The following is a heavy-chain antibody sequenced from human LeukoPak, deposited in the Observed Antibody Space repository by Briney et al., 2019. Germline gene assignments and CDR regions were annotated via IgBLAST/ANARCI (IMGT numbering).Heavy chain of an antibody. D-gene: IGHD3-10*01. V-gene: IGHV4-30-4*01. CDR3: ARAPRITMVRGVDDAFNI. CDR2: IYYSGST. CDR1: GGSISSGDYY. Sequence: PSETLSLTCTVSGGSISSGDYYWSWIRQPPGKGLEWIGYIYYSGSTYCNPSLKSRVTISVDTSKNQFSLKLSSVTAADTAVYYCARAPRITMVRGVDDAFNIWGQGTMVTVSS. J-gene: IGHJ3*02.